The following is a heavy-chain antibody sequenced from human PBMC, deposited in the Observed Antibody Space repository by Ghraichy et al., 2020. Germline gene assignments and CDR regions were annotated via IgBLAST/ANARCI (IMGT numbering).Heavy chain of an antibody. J-gene: IGHJ2*01. Sequence: GGSLRLSCAASEFTFSIYSMNWVRQAPGKGLEWISYISSSSSTIYYAASVKGRFTISRDNAKNSLYLQMNSLRDEDTAVYYCAREGATGLWYFDLWGRGTLVTVSP. V-gene: IGHV3-48*02. D-gene: IGHD5-12*01. CDR3: AREGATGLWYFDL. CDR2: ISSSSSTI. CDR1: EFTFSIYS.